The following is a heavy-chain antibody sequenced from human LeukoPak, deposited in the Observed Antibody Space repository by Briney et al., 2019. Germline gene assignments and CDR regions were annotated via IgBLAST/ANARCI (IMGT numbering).Heavy chain of an antibody. V-gene: IGHV4-59*08. CDR1: GCSINAYY. Sequence: PSETLSLTCTVSGCSINAYYGRWIRRPPGKGLEWMAYVPDNGENKYNPALKSRRAISVDTANKQISQRHIFVPAGDAALYYYARQPVNTAAFDIWGLGTMVTVSS. D-gene: IGHD5-18*01. CDR3: ARQPVNTAAFDI. CDR2: VPDNGEN. J-gene: IGHJ3*02.